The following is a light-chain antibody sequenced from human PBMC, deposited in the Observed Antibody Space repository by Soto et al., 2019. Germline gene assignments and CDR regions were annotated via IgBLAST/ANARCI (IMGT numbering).Light chain of an antibody. CDR1: QGISSY. Sequence: DIQLTQSPSFLSASVGDRVTITCRASQGISSYLAWYQQKPGKAPKLLIYAAYTLQSGVPSRFSGSGSGTEFTLTINSLQPEDFATYYCQQLNSYPFIFGPGTKVDIK. CDR3: QQLNSYPFI. CDR2: AAY. V-gene: IGKV1-9*01. J-gene: IGKJ3*01.